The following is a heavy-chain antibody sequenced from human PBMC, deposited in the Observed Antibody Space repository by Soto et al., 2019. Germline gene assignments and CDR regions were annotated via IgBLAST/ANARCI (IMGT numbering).Heavy chain of an antibody. J-gene: IGHJ4*02. D-gene: IGHD2-2*01. CDR2: IYHSGST. V-gene: IGHV4-59*12. Sequence: PSETLSLTWTVVGGSISGYCCSWIRQPPGKGLEWIGYIYHSGSTYYNPSHKSRVTISVDRSKNQFSLMLSSVTPAEAAVHYGARVPARWVKGTLVPGSS. CDR3: ARVPAR. CDR1: GGSISGYC.